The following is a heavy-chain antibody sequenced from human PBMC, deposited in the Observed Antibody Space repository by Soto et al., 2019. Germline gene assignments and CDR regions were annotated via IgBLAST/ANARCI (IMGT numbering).Heavy chain of an antibody. J-gene: IGHJ4*02. D-gene: IGHD3-22*01. Sequence: ASVKVSCKASGYTFTSYYIHWVRQAPGQGLEWMGWINPITGGTNYAPKFQGRVTMTRDTSITTAYMELSRLRSDDTAVCYCARNYYDSSDRDYLDYWGQGTPFTVSS. V-gene: IGHV1-2*02. CDR3: ARNYYDSSDRDYLDY. CDR1: GYTFTSYY. CDR2: INPITGGT.